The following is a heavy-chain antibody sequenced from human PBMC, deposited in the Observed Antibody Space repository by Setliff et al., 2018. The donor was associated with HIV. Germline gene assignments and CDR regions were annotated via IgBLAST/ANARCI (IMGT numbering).Heavy chain of an antibody. CDR1: GGSISGSSYL. J-gene: IGHJ4*02. CDR3: ATLDPSGGNFLAY. V-gene: IGHV4-39*07. CDR2: IYYSGKT. D-gene: IGHD2-21*02. Sequence: PSETLSLTCNVSGGSISGSSYLWGWIRQPPGKGLEWIASIYYSGKTNYNPSLKSRVTISLDTSKMQFSLHLTSVTAADTAVYYCATLDPSGGNFLAYWGQGTLVTVSS.